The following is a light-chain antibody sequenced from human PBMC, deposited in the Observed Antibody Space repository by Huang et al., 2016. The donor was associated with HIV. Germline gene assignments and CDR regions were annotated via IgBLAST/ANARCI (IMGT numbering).Light chain of an antibody. CDR3: QQYYNTTLS. Sequence: DIQMTQSQSSLSASVGDRVTITCRASRGISNSLAWYQQQPGKAPKLLLYAASRLQGGFPSRFNGSGSRTDYTLTISSLQTEDSATYYCQQYYNTTLSFGGGTKVEIK. V-gene: IGKV1-NL1*01. J-gene: IGKJ4*01. CDR2: AAS. CDR1: RGISNS.